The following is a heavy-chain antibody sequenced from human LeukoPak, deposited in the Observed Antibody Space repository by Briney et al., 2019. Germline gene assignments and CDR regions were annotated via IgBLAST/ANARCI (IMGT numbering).Heavy chain of an antibody. J-gene: IGHJ4*02. D-gene: IGHD3-10*01. Sequence: PSETLSLTCTVSGGSISSYYWSWIRQPPGKGLEWIGCIYYSGSTNYNPSLKSRVTISVDTSKNQFSLKLSSVTAADTAVYYCARLDYYGSGSYYNRGYYFDYWGQGTLVTVSS. CDR3: ARLDYYGSGSYYNRGYYFDY. V-gene: IGHV4-59*08. CDR2: IYYSGST. CDR1: GGSISSYY.